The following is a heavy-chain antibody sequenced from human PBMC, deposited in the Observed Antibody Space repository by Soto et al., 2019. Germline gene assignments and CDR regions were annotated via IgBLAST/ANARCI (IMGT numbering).Heavy chain of an antibody. CDR1: GYTFTGYY. D-gene: IGHD5-12*01. CDR3: ARARDIVATILP. V-gene: IGHV1-8*02. CDR2: MNPNSGNT. J-gene: IGHJ5*02. Sequence: QVQLVQSGAEVKKPGASVKVSCKASGYTFTGYYMHWVRQAPGQGLEWMGWMNPNSGNTGYAQKFQGRVTMTRNTSISTAYMELSSLRSEDTAVYYCARARDIVATILPWGQGTLVTVSS.